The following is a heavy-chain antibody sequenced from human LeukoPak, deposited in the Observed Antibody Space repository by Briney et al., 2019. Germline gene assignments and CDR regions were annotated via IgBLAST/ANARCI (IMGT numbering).Heavy chain of an antibody. CDR1: GGSISSYY. Sequence: SETLSLTCTVSGGSISSYYWSWIRQPPGKGLEWIGYIYYSGSTNYNPSLKSRVTISVDTSKNQFSLKLSSLTAANTAVYYCARHNVYYEGNWIDPWGQGTLV. CDR3: ARHNVYYEGNWIDP. CDR2: IYYSGST. V-gene: IGHV4-59*08. D-gene: IGHD3-22*01. J-gene: IGHJ5*02.